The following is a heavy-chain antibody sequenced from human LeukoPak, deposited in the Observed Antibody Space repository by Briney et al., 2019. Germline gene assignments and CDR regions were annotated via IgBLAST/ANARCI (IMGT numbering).Heavy chain of an antibody. J-gene: IGHJ4*02. CDR1: GFTFGSYA. CDR3: GKTTVGYSSGQKPAWPVDY. CDR2: IFGSGGSP. D-gene: IGHD5-18*01. Sequence: GGSLRLSCEASGFTFGSYAMYWVRQAPGKGLEWVAGIFGSGGSPHYADSVKGRFTISRDNSQNTVYLQINSLRAEDTAVYYCGKTTVGYSSGQKPAWPVDYWGQGTLVIVSS. V-gene: IGHV3-23*01.